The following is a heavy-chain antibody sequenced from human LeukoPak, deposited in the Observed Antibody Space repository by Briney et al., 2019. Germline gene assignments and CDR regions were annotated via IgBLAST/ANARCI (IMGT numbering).Heavy chain of an antibody. CDR1: GYSFTNYG. CDR2: ISGYNGKT. J-gene: IGHJ2*01. D-gene: IGHD2-21*01. V-gene: IGHV1-18*01. Sequence: ASVKVSCKASGYSFTNYGFSWVRQAPGQGLEWMGWISGYNGKTNYAQKFQDRITMTTETATTTAQMELRSLRSDDTAVYYCARDSRIRPQSVVVANNQYFDLWGRGTLVTVSS. CDR3: ARDSRIRPQSVVVANNQYFDL.